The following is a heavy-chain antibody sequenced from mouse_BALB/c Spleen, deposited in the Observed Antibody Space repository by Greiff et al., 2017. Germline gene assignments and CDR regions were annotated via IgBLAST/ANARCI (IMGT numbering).Heavy chain of an antibody. V-gene: IGHV5-17*02. D-gene: IGHD2-1*01. CDR2: ISSGSSTI. CDR1: GFTFSSFG. J-gene: IGHJ2*01. Sequence: EVKLVESGGGLVQPGGSRKLSCAASGFTFSSFGMHWVRQAPEKGLEWVAYISSGSSTIYYADTVTGRFTISRDNPKNTLFLQMTSLRSEDTAMYYCARDGNYFDYWGQGTTLTVSS. CDR3: ARDGNYFDY.